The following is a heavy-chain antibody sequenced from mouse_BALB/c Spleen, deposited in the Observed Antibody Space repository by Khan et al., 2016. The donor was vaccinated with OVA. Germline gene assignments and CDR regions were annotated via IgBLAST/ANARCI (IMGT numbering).Heavy chain of an antibody. V-gene: IGHV2-6-1*01. J-gene: IGHJ4*01. CDR2: IWSDGST. D-gene: IGHD2-10*01. Sequence: QVQLKESGPGLVAPSQSLSITCTISGFSLTNYGVHWVRQPPGKGLEWLVVIWSDGSTAYNSALNSRLSISKDNSKSQDFLKMNSLQTDDTAMYYCARQPYYHYYIMDYWSQGTSVTVSS. CDR3: ARQPYYHYYIMDY. CDR1: GFSLTNYG.